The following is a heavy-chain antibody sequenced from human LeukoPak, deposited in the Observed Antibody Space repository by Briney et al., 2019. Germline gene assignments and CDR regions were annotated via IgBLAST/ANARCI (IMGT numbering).Heavy chain of an antibody. Sequence: SQTLSLTCAVSGGSISSGGYSWSWIRQPPGKGLEWIGYIYHSGSTYYNPSLKSRVTISVDRSKNQFSLKLSSVTAADTAVYYCAREGYDSSGYQHPDYWGQGTLVTASS. J-gene: IGHJ4*02. CDR3: AREGYDSSGYQHPDY. V-gene: IGHV4-30-2*01. CDR1: GGSISSGGYS. CDR2: IYHSGST. D-gene: IGHD3-22*01.